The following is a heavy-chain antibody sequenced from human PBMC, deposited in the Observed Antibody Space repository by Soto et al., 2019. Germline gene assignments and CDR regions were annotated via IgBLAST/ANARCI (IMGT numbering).Heavy chain of an antibody. CDR3: ARVDIAVVPSTTFDY. CDR2: IKYSGHT. CDR1: GGSISSISYY. V-gene: IGHV4-39*01. D-gene: IGHD2-2*01. J-gene: IGHJ4*02. Sequence: QLQLQESGPGLVKPSETLALTCTVSGGSISSISYYWGWIRQPPGKGLEWIGSIKYSGHTFYNPSLKSRVTMSVDTCKNQFSLRLSSVTAAETAVYYCARVDIAVVPSTTFDYWGQGTLVTVSS.